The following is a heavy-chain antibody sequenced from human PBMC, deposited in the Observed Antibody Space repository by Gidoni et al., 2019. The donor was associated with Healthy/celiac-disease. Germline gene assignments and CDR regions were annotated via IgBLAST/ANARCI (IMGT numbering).Heavy chain of an antibody. J-gene: IGHJ5*02. CDR1: GGSFSGYY. Sequence: QVQLQQWGAGLLKPSETLSLTCSVYGGSFSGYYWSWIRQPPGKGLEWIGEINHSGSTNYNPSLKSRVTISVDTSKNQFSLKLSSVTAADTAVYYCARGPRREWLRAPSSRWFDPWGQGTLVTVSS. CDR2: INHSGST. V-gene: IGHV4-34*01. CDR3: ARGPRREWLRAPSSRWFDP. D-gene: IGHD5-12*01.